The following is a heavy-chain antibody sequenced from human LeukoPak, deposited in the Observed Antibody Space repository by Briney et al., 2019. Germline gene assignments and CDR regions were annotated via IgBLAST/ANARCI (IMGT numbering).Heavy chain of an antibody. J-gene: IGHJ4*02. CDR1: GGSLNNYY. CDR3: AREGGPYRSLDY. V-gene: IGHV4-59*01. Sequence: SETLSLTCTVSGGSLNNYYWSWIRQPPGKGLEWIGSIYHSGSTNYNPSPKSGVTISVDTSNNHFSLKLTSVTAADTAVYYCAREGGPYRSLDYSGQGTLVTVSS. CDR2: IYHSGST.